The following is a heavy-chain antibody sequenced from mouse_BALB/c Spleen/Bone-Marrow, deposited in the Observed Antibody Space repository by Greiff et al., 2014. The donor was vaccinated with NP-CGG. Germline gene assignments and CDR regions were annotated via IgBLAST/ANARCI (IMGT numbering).Heavy chain of an antibody. J-gene: IGHJ2*01. CDR3: SKDGGYDYSCYFDY. V-gene: IGHV5-6-4*01. Sequence: EVHLVEFGGGLVKPGGSLKLSCAASGFSFSSYSMSWVRQTPEKRLEWVATISSGGHDTYYPDSVKGRFTISRDNAKNTLYLQMSSLKSEDTAMYYCSKDGGYDYSCYFDYWGQGTTLTVSS. D-gene: IGHD2-4*01. CDR1: GFSFSSYS. CDR2: ISSGGHDT.